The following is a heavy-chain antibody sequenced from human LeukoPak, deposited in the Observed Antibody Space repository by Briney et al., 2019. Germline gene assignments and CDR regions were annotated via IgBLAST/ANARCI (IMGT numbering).Heavy chain of an antibody. D-gene: IGHD6-13*01. V-gene: IGHV3-23*01. J-gene: IGHJ4*02. CDR3: AKCGVIAAAGTGIDY. CDR2: ISGSGGST. CDR1: GFTFSSYT. Sequence: GGSLRLSCAASGFTFSSYTMSWVRQAPREELEWVAAISGSGGSTHYADSVTGRLTISRDNSKNTLYLQMNSLRAEDTAVYYCAKCGVIAAAGTGIDYWGQGTLVTVSS.